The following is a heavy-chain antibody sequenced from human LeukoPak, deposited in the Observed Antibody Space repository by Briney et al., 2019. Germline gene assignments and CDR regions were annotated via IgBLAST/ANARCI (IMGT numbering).Heavy chain of an antibody. CDR3: AKSNGYGLVDI. CDR2: IYHSGST. V-gene: IGHV4-4*02. Sequence: SETLSLTCTVSGGSISSSNWWSWVRQPPGKGLEWIGEIYHSGSTNHNPSLKSRVTISLDTSRNQFSLKLNSVTAADTAVYYCAKSNGYGLVDIWGQGTMVTVSS. D-gene: IGHD3-10*01. J-gene: IGHJ3*02. CDR1: GGSISSSNW.